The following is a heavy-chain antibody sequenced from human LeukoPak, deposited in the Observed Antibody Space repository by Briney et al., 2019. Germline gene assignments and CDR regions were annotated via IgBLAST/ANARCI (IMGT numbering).Heavy chain of an antibody. J-gene: IGHJ3*02. CDR1: GGSISSYY. CDR2: IYYSGYT. V-gene: IGHV4-59*12. Sequence: PSETLSLTCTVSGGSISSYYWSWIRQPPGKGLKWIGNIYYSGYTTYSPSLRSRVTISVDTSKNQFSLKLSSVTAADTAVYYCARVLELTARGAFDIWGQGTMVTVSS. D-gene: IGHD3-10*01. CDR3: ARVLELTARGAFDI.